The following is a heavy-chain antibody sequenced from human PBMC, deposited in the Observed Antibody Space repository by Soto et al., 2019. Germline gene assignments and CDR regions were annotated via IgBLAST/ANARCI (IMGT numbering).Heavy chain of an antibody. D-gene: IGHD3-10*01. Sequence: SETLSLTCAVYGGSFSGYYWSWIRQPPGKGLEWIGEINHSGSTNYNPSLKSRVTISVDTSKNQFSLKLSSVTAADTAVYYCARGKRLTGYYYGSGSYLHNWFDPWGQGPLVTVSS. J-gene: IGHJ5*02. CDR3: ARGKRLTGYYYGSGSYLHNWFDP. CDR1: GGSFSGYY. V-gene: IGHV4-34*01. CDR2: INHSGST.